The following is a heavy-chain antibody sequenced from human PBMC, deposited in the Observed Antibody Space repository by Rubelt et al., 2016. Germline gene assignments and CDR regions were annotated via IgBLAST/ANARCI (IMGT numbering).Heavy chain of an antibody. CDR3: ARDGADYGDYDVAY. J-gene: IGHJ4*02. CDR2: ISHSGAT. D-gene: IGHD4-17*01. Sequence: QVQLQESGPGLVKPSETLSLTCTVSGYSISSDYCWGWIRQPPGKGLEWIGSISHSGATYYNPSLMSRVTMSIDTPKNQFSLKLSSVTAADTAVYYCARDGADYGDYDVAYWGQGTLVTVSS. CDR1: GYSISSDYC. V-gene: IGHV4-38-2*02.